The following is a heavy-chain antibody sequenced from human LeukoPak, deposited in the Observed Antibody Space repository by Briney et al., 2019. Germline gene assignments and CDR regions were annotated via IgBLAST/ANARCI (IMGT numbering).Heavy chain of an antibody. V-gene: IGHV4-39*01. Sequence: SETLSLTCTVSGGSISSSSYYWGWIRQPPGKGLEWIGSIYYSGSTYYNPSLKSRVTISVDTSKNQFSLKLSSVTAADTAVYYCARRKTTVTNRLLNWFDPWGQGTLVTVSS. D-gene: IGHD4-17*01. J-gene: IGHJ5*02. CDR2: IYYSGST. CDR1: GGSISSSSYY. CDR3: ARRKTTVTNRLLNWFDP.